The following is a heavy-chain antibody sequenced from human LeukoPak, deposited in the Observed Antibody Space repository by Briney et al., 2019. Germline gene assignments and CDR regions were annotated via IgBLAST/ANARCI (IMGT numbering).Heavy chain of an antibody. Sequence: SGPTLVNPTQTLTLTCTFSGFSLTTNEVAVGWIRQPPGKALEWLALIFWDGDKRYSPSLKGRLTITKDTSKNQVVLIMTNVDPVDTATYYCAHSGGVLSGMDVWGKGTTVTVSS. J-gene: IGHJ6*04. D-gene: IGHD3-10*01. CDR3: AHSGGVLSGMDV. V-gene: IGHV2-5*02. CDR2: IFWDGDK. CDR1: GFSLTTNEVA.